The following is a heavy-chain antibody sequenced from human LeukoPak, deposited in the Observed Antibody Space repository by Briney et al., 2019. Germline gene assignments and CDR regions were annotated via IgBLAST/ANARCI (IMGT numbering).Heavy chain of an antibody. CDR1: GFTFSSYA. CDR3: ARFRKHGMDV. CDR2: ISYDGSNK. J-gene: IGHJ6*02. Sequence: GGSLRLSCAASGFTFSSYAMHWVRQAPGKGLEWVAVISYDGSNKYYADSVKGRFTISRDNSKNTLYLQMNSLRAEDTAVYYCARFRKHGMDVWGQGTTVTVSS. V-gene: IGHV3-30-3*01.